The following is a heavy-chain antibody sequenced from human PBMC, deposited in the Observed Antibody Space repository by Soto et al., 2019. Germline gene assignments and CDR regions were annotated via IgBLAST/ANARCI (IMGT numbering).Heavy chain of an antibody. Sequence: PGGSLRLSCAASGFTFDDYAMHWVRQAPGKGLEWVSGISWNSGSIGYADSVKGRFTISRDNAKNSLYLQMNSLRAEDTALYYCAKDSDSSGWPTYYFDYWGQGTLVTVSS. D-gene: IGHD6-19*01. V-gene: IGHV3-9*01. CDR1: GFTFDDYA. J-gene: IGHJ4*02. CDR3: AKDSDSSGWPTYYFDY. CDR2: ISWNSGSI.